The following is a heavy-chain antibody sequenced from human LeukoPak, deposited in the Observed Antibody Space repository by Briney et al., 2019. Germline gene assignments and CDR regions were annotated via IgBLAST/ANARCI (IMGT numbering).Heavy chain of an antibody. D-gene: IGHD6-6*01. CDR1: GGSISSYY. V-gene: IGHV4-59*12. CDR3: AGKTQYSSSDYYYMDV. J-gene: IGHJ6*03. Sequence: SETLSLTCTVSGGSISSYYWSWIRQPAGKGLEWIGYIYYSGSTNYNPSLKSRVAISVDRSKNQFSLKLSSVTAADTAVYYCAGKTQYSSSDYYYMDVWGKGTTVTVSS. CDR2: IYYSGST.